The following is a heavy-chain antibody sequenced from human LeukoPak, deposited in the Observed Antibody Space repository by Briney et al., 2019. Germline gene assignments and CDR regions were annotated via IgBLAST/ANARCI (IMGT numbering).Heavy chain of an antibody. J-gene: IGHJ5*02. CDR3: ARDGRGGRENWFDP. Sequence: SVKVSCKASGGTFSNYAFSWERQAPGQGLEWMGRILPIFGTTNYAQNFQGRVTITADKYTSTVYMELRSLRSEDTAVYYCARDGRGGRENWFDPWGQGTLVTVSS. D-gene: IGHD2-15*01. CDR2: ILPIFGTT. V-gene: IGHV1-69*06. CDR1: GGTFSNYA.